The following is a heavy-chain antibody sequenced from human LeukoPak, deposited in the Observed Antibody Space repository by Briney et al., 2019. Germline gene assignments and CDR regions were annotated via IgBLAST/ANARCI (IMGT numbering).Heavy chain of an antibody. CDR1: GFTFSSYA. Sequence: PGGSLRLSCAASGFTFSSYAMSWVRQAPGKGLEWVSLIYSGGSTYYADSVKGRFTISRDNSKNTLYLQMNSLRAEDTAVYYCARAHYSSGWRSFDYWGQGTLVTVSS. CDR2: IYSGGST. J-gene: IGHJ4*02. D-gene: IGHD6-19*01. V-gene: IGHV3-66*01. CDR3: ARAHYSSGWRSFDY.